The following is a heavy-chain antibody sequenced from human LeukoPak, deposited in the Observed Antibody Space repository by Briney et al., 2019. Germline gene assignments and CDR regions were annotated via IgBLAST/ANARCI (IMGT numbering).Heavy chain of an antibody. CDR2: ISYDGSNN. D-gene: IGHD3-22*01. CDR1: GFTFSSYG. V-gene: IGHV3-30*18. CDR3: AKGYYYDSSGYPPHDY. J-gene: IGHJ4*02. Sequence: HSGGSLRLSCAASGFTFSSYGMHWVRQAPGKGLEWVAVISYDGSNNYYADSVKGRFTISRDNSKNTLYLQMNSLRAEDTAVYYCAKGYYYDSSGYPPHDYWGQGTLVTVSS.